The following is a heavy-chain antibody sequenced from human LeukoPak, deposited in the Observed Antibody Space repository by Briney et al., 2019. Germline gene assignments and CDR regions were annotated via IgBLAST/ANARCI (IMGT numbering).Heavy chain of an antibody. CDR1: GFTFSSYA. J-gene: IGHJ4*02. D-gene: IGHD2-21*02. Sequence: PGGSLRLSCAASGFTFSSYAMSWVRQAPGKGLEWVSAISGSGGSTTYRDSVKGQFTISRDNSRNRLYLQMNTLTVEDTAIYYSARRLLTGGVTDFFDFWGQGALVTVSS. CDR3: ARRLLTGGVTDFFDF. CDR2: ISGSGGST. V-gene: IGHV3-23*01.